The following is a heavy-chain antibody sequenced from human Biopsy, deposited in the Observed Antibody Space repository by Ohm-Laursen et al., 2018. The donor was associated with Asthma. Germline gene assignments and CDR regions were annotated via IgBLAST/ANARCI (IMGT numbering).Heavy chain of an antibody. CDR3: ARQKLVAAEGPFDM. CDR1: GFTFSSYA. D-gene: IGHD1-26*01. V-gene: IGHV4-59*04. CDR2: IYKSGQV. J-gene: IGHJ3*02. Sequence: LRLSCAASGFTFSSYAMSWIRQPPGKGLEWIGNIYKSGQVYYNLSLKSRVTISVDTSKNKFSLQLRSVTAADTAVYYCARQKLVAAEGPFDMWGQGTMVIVSS.